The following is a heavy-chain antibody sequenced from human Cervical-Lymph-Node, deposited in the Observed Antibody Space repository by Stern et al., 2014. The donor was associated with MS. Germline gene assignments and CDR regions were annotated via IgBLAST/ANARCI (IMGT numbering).Heavy chain of an antibody. CDR2: IYYGST. D-gene: IGHD4-17*01. Sequence: QVQLQESGPGLVKPSETLSLTCAVSGDSISDYYWNWIRQPPGKGLEWLGYIYYGSTNYNHSLRSRATLSVDTSKNQFSLKLTSVTPADTAIYYCARWGTTVTFRTFDFWGQGILVTVSS. CDR1: GDSISDYY. CDR3: ARWGTTVTFRTFDF. V-gene: IGHV4-59*01. J-gene: IGHJ4*02.